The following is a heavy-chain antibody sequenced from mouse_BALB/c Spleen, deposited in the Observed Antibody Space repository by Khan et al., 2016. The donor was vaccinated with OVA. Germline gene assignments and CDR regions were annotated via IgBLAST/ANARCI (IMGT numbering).Heavy chain of an antibody. CDR3: ASGGYWYFDV. D-gene: IGHD1-1*02. CDR2: INTYTEEP. Sequence: QIQLVQSGPELKKPGETVKISCKASGYTFTNYGMNWVKQAPGKGLKWMGWINTYTEEPTYADDFKGRFAFSLETSASTAYLQIHNLKNEDTATYFCASGGYWYFDVWGAGTTVTVSS. CDR1: GYTFTNYG. J-gene: IGHJ1*01. V-gene: IGHV9-3-1*01.